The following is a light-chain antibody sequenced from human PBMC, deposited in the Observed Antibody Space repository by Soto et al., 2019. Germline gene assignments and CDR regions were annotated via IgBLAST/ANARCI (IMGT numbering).Light chain of an antibody. CDR3: QTWGTGIHV. CDR1: SGQSSDA. Sequence: QSVLTQSPSASASLGASVNLTCTLSSGQSSDAIAWHQQQPEKGPRFLMKLNSDGSHTRGDGIPDRFSGSSSGAERYLAICGLQSEDEADYYCQTWGTGIHVFGGGTKLTVL. CDR2: LNSDGSH. V-gene: IGLV4-69*02. J-gene: IGLJ3*02.